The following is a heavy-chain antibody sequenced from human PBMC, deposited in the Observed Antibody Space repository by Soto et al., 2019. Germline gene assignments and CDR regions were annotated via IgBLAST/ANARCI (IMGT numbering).Heavy chain of an antibody. D-gene: IGHD3-3*01. J-gene: IGHJ4*02. CDR2: ISSSSSYI. V-gene: IGHV3-21*01. CDR3: ARVVSQTNYDFWSGYHPYSFLGPFDY. Sequence: GGSLRLSCAASGFTFSSYSMNWVRQAPGKGLEWVSSISSSSSYIYYADSVKGRFTISRDNAKNSLYLQMNSLRAEDTAVYYCARVVSQTNYDFWSGYHPYSFLGPFDYWGQGTLVTVAS. CDR1: GFTFSSYS.